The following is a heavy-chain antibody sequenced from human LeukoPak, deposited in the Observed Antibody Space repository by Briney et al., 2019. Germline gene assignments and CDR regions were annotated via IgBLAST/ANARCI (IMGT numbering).Heavy chain of an antibody. Sequence: PSETLSLTCAVYGGSFSGYYWSWIRQPPGKGLEWVGYIYYSGSTNYNPSLKSRVTISVDTSKNQFSLKLSSVTAADTAVYYCARARGCSSTSCYGRGFYYYYYMDVWGKGTTDTVSS. CDR3: ARARGCSSTSCYGRGFYYYYYMDV. CDR2: IYYSGST. CDR1: GGSFSGYY. V-gene: IGHV4-59*01. J-gene: IGHJ6*03. D-gene: IGHD2-2*01.